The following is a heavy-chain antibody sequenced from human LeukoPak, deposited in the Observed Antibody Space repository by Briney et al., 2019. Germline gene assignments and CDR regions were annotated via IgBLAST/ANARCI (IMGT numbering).Heavy chain of an antibody. D-gene: IGHD4-11*01. CDR2: IRYDGSNK. CDR3: AKDRHDYSSAPYFDY. J-gene: IGHJ4*02. V-gene: IGHV3-30*02. Sequence: PGGSLRLSCAASGFTFSSYGMHWVRQAPGKGLEGVAFIRYDGSNKYYADSVKGRFTISRDNSKNTLYLQMNSLRAEDTAVYYCAKDRHDYSSAPYFDYWGQGTLVTVSS. CDR1: GFTFSSYG.